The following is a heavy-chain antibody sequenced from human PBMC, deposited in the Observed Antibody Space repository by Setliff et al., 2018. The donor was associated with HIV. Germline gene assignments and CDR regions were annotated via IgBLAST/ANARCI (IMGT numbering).Heavy chain of an antibody. D-gene: IGHD3-22*01. J-gene: IGHJ4*02. V-gene: IGHV3-66*02. CDR3: ASRGRAYFLDASGYFDS. CDR2: VGGGGRT. CDR1: GLTISFNY. Sequence: GGSLRLSCAESGLTISFNYMSWVRQAPGKGLEWVSGIVGGGGRTYYADSVKGRFTISRDNSQNTLFLQMDNLRPEDTAVYFCASRGRAYFLDASGYFDSWGQGALVTVSS.